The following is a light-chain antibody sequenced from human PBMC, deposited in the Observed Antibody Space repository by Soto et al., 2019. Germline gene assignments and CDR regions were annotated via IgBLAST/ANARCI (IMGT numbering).Light chain of an antibody. CDR3: RSDSTPRTWV. CDR1: SNDVGGYNY. J-gene: IGLJ3*02. CDR2: EVS. V-gene: IGLV2-14*01. Sequence: QSALTQPASVSGAPGQSITISCTGTSNDVGGYNYVSWFQQHPGKAPKLMIYEVSNRPSGVSNRFSGSKSGDTASLTISGVPGEDEAYYFLRSDSTPRTWVFGGGTKLTVL.